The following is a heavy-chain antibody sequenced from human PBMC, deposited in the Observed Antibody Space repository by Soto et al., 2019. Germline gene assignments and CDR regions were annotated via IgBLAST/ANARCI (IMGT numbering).Heavy chain of an antibody. V-gene: IGHV3-23*01. CDR1: GXTFSSYA. Sequence: GSLRLSSAASGXTFSSYAMSWVRQAPGKGLEWVSAISGSGGSTYYADSVKGRFTISRDNSNNTLYLQMNSMRAEDTAVYYCAKVAAAGTTFADFDYWGQGTLGTVSS. J-gene: IGHJ4*02. D-gene: IGHD6-13*01. CDR3: AKVAAAGTTFADFDY. CDR2: ISGSGGST.